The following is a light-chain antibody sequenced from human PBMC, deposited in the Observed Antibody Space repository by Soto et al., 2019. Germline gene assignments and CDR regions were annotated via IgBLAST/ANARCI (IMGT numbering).Light chain of an antibody. V-gene: IGLV2-18*02. J-gene: IGLJ2*01. Sequence: QSVLTQPPSVCGSPGQSVTISCTGTSSDVGSYNRVSWYQQPPGTAPKLMIYEVGNRPSGVPDRFSGSKSGNTASLTISGLQGEDEADYYCSSYTSSSTYVVFGGGTKVTVL. CDR3: SSYTSSSTYVV. CDR2: EVG. CDR1: SSDVGSYNR.